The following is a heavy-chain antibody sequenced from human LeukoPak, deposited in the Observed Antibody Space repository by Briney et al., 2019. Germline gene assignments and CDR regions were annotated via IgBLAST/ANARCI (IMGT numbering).Heavy chain of an antibody. J-gene: IGHJ4*02. CDR2: ISSSGGST. CDR1: GFFVSNNY. Sequence: GGSLRLSCAASGFFVSNNYMSWVRQAPGKGLECVSAISSSGGSTYYANSVKGRFTISRDNSKDTLYLQMGSLRAEDMAVYYCARETYDRSGYFLYWGQGTLVTVSS. CDR3: ARETYDRSGYFLY. V-gene: IGHV3-64*01. D-gene: IGHD3-22*01.